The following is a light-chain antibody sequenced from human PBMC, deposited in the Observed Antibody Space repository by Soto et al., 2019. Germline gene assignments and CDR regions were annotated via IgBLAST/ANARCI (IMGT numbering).Light chain of an antibody. CDR2: GAS. CDR3: QQYNSWPPMT. Sequence: EIVMTQSPGTLSVSPGEGATLSCRASQSVRTKLAWYQQRAGQAPRLLMYGASTRATGIPDRFSGSGSGTEYTLPISSLQAEDFAVYYCQQYNSWPPMTFGQGTRLEI. J-gene: IGKJ5*01. CDR1: QSVRTK. V-gene: IGKV3-15*01.